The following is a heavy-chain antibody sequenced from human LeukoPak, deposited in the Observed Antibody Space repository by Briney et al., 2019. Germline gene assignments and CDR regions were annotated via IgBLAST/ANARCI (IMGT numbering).Heavy chain of an antibody. Sequence: GESLGLSCAASGFTVSSNYMTWVRQAPGGGLEWLSVIYSDGSTYSADSVNGRFTIPRDNSNNTMYLQMNRLRAEDTAVYYCARLPIVVITSGGYWGQGTVVTVSS. V-gene: IGHV3-53*01. D-gene: IGHD3-22*01. J-gene: IGHJ4*02. CDR3: ARLPIVVITSGGY. CDR1: GFTVSSNY. CDR2: IYSDGST.